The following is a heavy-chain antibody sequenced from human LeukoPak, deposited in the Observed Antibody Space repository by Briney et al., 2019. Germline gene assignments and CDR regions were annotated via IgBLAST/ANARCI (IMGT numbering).Heavy chain of an antibody. D-gene: IGHD3-10*01. CDR3: AREITMVRGVSLYNWFDP. Sequence: PGGSLRLSCAASGFTFSSYGMSWVRQAPGKGLEWVSAISGSGGSTYYADSVKGRFTISRDNSKNTLYLQMNSLRAEDTAVYYCAREITMVRGVSLYNWFDPWGQGTLVTVSS. V-gene: IGHV3-23*01. J-gene: IGHJ5*02. CDR2: ISGSGGST. CDR1: GFTFSSYG.